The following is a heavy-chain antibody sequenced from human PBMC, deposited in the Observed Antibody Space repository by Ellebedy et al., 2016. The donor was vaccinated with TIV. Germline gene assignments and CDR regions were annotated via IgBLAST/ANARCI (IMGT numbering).Heavy chain of an antibody. V-gene: IGHV3-73*01. CDR1: GFSFSGSA. CDR3: TRRGHDGETSSWPGEVFDI. Sequence: PGGSLRLSCAASGFSFSGSAMHWVRQASGKGLEWVGRIRGKSNNYATTYAASMKGTFTISRDDSKNTAYLQMNSLKTEDTAVYYCTRRGHDGETSSWPGEVFDIWGQGTMVTVSS. D-gene: IGHD6-13*01. CDR2: IRGKSNNYAT. J-gene: IGHJ3*02.